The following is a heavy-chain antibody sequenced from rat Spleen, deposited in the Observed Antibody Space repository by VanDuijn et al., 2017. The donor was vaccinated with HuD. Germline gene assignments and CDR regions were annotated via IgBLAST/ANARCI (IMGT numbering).Heavy chain of an antibody. V-gene: IGHV5S13*01. D-gene: IGHD2-7*01. J-gene: IGHJ3*01. CDR1: GFTFSDYY. Sequence: EVQLVESDGGLVQPGRSLKLSCAASGFTFSDYYMAWVRQAPTKGLEWIASISTGGGNTYYRDSVKGRFTISRDNAKNTQYLQMDSLRSEDTATYYCATAGSRISRFAYWGQGTLVTVSS. CDR3: ATAGSRISRFAY. CDR2: ISTGGGNT.